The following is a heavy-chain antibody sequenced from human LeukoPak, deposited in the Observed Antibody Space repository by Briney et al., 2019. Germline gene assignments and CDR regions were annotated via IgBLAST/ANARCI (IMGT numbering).Heavy chain of an antibody. CDR2: IRSKANSYAT. V-gene: IGHV3-73*01. D-gene: IGHD6-13*01. CDR1: GFTFSGSA. J-gene: IGHJ4*02. Sequence: GGSLKLSCAASGFTFSGSAMHWVRQASGKGLEWVGRIRSKANSYATAYAASVKGRFTISRDDSKNTAYLQMNSLKTEDTAVYYCTRLGIAAAGIEGGCWGQGTLVTVSS. CDR3: TRLGIAAAGIEGGC.